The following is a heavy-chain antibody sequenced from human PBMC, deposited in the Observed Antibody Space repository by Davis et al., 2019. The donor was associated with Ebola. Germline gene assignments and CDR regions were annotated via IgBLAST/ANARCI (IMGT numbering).Heavy chain of an antibody. V-gene: IGHV3-7*01. D-gene: IGHD6-13*01. CDR2: IKQDGSEK. J-gene: IGHJ3*02. Sequence: GESLKISCAASGFTVSSDYMSWVRQAPGKGLEWVANIKQDGSEKYYVDSVKGRFTISRDNAKNSLYLQMNSLRAEDTAVYYCARDEAAVLGAFDIWGQGTMVTVSS. CDR1: GFTVSSDY. CDR3: ARDEAAVLGAFDI.